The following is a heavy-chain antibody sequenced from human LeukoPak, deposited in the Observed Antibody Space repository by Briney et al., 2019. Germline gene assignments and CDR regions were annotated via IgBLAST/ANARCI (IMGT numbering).Heavy chain of an antibody. CDR3: ARGMTTVTTGLVPPFDY. CDR1: GYTFTGYY. CDR2: INPNSGGT. Sequence: ASVKVSCKASGYTFTGYYMHWVRQAPGQGLEWMGWINPNSGGTNYAQKFQGRVTMTRDTSISTAYMELSRLRSDDTAVYYCARGMTTVTTGLVPPFDYWGQGTLVTVSS. J-gene: IGHJ4*02. D-gene: IGHD4-17*01. V-gene: IGHV1-2*02.